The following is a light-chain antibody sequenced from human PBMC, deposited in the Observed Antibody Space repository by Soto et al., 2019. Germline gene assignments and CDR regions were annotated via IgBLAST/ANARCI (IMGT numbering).Light chain of an antibody. CDR3: QQYTGPPTT. J-gene: IGKJ5*01. CDR2: DAS. V-gene: IGKV3-11*01. CDR1: QSVSSY. Sequence: ESVLTQSPATLSLSPGERATLSCRASQSVSSYLAWYQQKPGQAPRLLIYDASNRATGIPARFSGSGSGTDFTLTISSLEPEDSAVYFCQQYTGPPTTFGQGTRLEI.